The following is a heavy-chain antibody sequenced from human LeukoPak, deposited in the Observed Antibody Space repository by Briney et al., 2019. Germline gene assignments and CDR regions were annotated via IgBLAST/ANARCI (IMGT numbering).Heavy chain of an antibody. D-gene: IGHD3-22*01. CDR2: FDPEVGGT. J-gene: IGHJ3*02. CDR3: ATAYDTSGYGPFDM. Sequence: ASVTVSFKVSGNTLTESSIHWVRQAPGKGLEGVGGFDPEVGGTIYAQKFQGRVTMTEDTSTDTAYMDLSSLRSEDTAVYYCATAYDTSGYGPFDMWGQGTMVTVST. V-gene: IGHV1-24*01. CDR1: GNTLTESS.